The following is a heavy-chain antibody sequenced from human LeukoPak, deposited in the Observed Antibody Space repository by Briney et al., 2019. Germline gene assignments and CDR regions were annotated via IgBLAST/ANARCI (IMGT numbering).Heavy chain of an antibody. V-gene: IGHV3-48*03. J-gene: IGHJ6*03. CDR3: ARTGDYYYYYMDV. CDR2: ISSSGSTI. D-gene: IGHD2-8*02. CDR1: GFAFSSYE. Sequence: QPGGSLRLSCAASGFAFSSYEMSWVRQAPGKGLEWVSCISSSGSTIYYADSVKGRFTISRDNAKNSLYLQMNSLRAEDTAVYYCARTGDYYYYYMDVWGKGTTVTVSS.